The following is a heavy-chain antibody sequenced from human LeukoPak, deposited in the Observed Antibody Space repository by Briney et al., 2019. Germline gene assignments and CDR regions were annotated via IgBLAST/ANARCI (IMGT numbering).Heavy chain of an antibody. D-gene: IGHD4-23*01. J-gene: IGHJ4*02. Sequence: SETLSLTCTVSRGSISSAGYYWSWIRQPAGKGLEWIGRVYTSGRTNYIPSLKSRVTISLDTSNKQFSLKLSSVTAADTAVYYCARGSDTTVVYYFDYWGQGTLVTVSS. V-gene: IGHV4-61*02. CDR3: ARGSDTTVVYYFDY. CDR1: RGSISSAGYY. CDR2: VYTSGRT.